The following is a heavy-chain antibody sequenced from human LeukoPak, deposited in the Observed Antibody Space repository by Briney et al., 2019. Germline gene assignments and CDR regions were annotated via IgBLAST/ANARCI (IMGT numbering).Heavy chain of an antibody. J-gene: IGHJ4*02. Sequence: GGSLRLSCAASGFTFSTYWMHWVRHTPGKGLVWVSRINSDESGTSYADSVKGRFTISRDNAKNTLYLQMNSLRAEDTAVYYCTRSTGNYYDSSAYYDYWGQGTLVTVSS. V-gene: IGHV3-74*01. CDR1: GFTFSTYW. CDR2: INSDESGT. CDR3: TRSTGNYYDSSAYYDY. D-gene: IGHD3-22*01.